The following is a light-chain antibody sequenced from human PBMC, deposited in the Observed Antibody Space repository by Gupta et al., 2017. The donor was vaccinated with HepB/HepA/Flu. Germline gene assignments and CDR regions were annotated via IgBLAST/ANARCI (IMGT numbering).Light chain of an antibody. V-gene: IGKV4-1*01. CDR2: WAS. J-gene: IGKJ3*01. CDR3: QQYYSSPFT. CDR1: QSVLYSSNNKNY. Sequence: DIVMTQSPDSLAVSLGERATINCKPSQSVLYSSNNKNYLAWYQQKPGQPPKVLIYWASTRESGVPERFSGSGSETDFTLTISSLQAEDVAVYYCQQYYSSPFTFGPGTKVDIK.